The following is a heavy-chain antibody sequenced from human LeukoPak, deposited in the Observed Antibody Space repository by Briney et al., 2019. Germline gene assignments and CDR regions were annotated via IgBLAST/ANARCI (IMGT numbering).Heavy chain of an antibody. V-gene: IGHV3-30*04. CDR1: GFIFSSYA. Sequence: GGSLRLSCAASGFIFSSYAMHWVRQAPGKGLEWVAVISYDGSNKYYADSVKGRFTVSRDNSKNTLYLQMNSLRAEDTAVYYCAREEYYYMDVWGKGTTVTVSS. CDR3: AREEYYYMDV. CDR2: ISYDGSNK. J-gene: IGHJ6*03.